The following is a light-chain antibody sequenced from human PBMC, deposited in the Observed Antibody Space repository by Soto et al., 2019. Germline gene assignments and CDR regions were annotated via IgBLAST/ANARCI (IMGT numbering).Light chain of an antibody. J-gene: IGKJ4*01. CDR3: QQYGRSL. V-gene: IGKV3-20*01. Sequence: EIVLTQSPGTLSLSPGERATLSCRASQSVSSSYLAWYQQKPGQAPRLLIYGASSRATGIPDRFSGSGSGTDFTLTISRREREDFAVYYCQQYGRSLFGGGAKVEI. CDR2: GAS. CDR1: QSVSSSY.